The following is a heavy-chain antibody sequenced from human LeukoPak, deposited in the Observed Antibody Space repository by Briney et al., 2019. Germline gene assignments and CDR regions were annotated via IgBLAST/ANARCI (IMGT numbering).Heavy chain of an antibody. D-gene: IGHD5-18*01. J-gene: IGHJ3*02. V-gene: IGHV1-2*02. Sequence: GASVKVSCKASGYTFTGYYMHWVRQAPGQGLEWVGWINPNSGGTNYAQKFQGRVTMTRDTSISTAYMELSRLRSDDTAVYYCARDTVDTAMVGLNGAFDIWGQGTMVTVSS. CDR3: ARDTVDTAMVGLNGAFDI. CDR1: GYTFTGYY. CDR2: INPNSGGT.